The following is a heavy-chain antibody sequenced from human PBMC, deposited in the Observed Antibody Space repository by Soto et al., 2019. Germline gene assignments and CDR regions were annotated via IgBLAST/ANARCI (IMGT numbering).Heavy chain of an antibody. Sequence: GASVKVSCKASGGTFSSYAISWVRQAPGQGLEWMGGIIPIFGTANYAQKFQGRVTIAADESTSTAYMEVSSLRSEDTAVFYCAREPLYSSSWYGSPFDPWGQGTLVTVSS. CDR2: IIPIFGTA. CDR3: AREPLYSSSWYGSPFDP. J-gene: IGHJ5*02. CDR1: GGTFSSYA. D-gene: IGHD6-13*01. V-gene: IGHV1-69*13.